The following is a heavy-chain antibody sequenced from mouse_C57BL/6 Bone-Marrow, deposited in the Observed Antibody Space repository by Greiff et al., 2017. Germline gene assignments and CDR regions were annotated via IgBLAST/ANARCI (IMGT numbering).Heavy chain of an antibody. D-gene: IGHD1-1*01. V-gene: IGHV1-69*01. Sequence: VQLQQPGAELVMPGASVKLSCKASGYTFTSYWMHWVKQRPGQGLEWIGEIDPSDSYTNYNQKFKGKYTLTVDKSSSTAYMQLSSLTSEDSAVYYCARWGVTTVVSSFYYWGQGTTLTVSS. CDR3: ARWGVTTVVSSFYY. J-gene: IGHJ2*01. CDR1: GYTFTSYW. CDR2: IDPSDSYT.